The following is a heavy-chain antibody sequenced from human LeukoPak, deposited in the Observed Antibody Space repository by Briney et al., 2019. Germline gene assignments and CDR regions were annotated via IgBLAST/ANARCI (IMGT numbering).Heavy chain of an antibody. D-gene: IGHD3-10*01. CDR3: ARAVRQSRYYGSGSYVDY. Sequence: SETLSLTCAVYGGSFSGYYWSWIRQPPGKGLEWTGEINHSGSTNYNPSLKSRVTISVDTSKNQFSLKLSSVTAADTAVYYCARAVRQSRYYGSGSYVDYWGQGTLVTVSS. CDR1: GGSFSGYY. CDR2: INHSGST. V-gene: IGHV4-34*01. J-gene: IGHJ4*02.